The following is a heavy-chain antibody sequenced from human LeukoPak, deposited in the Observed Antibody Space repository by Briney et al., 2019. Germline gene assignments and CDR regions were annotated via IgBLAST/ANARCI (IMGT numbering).Heavy chain of an antibody. J-gene: IGHJ4*02. CDR3: ATYGGYGC. V-gene: IGHV1-2*02. D-gene: IGHD4-17*01. CDR2: INPNSGGT. Sequence: ASVTVSFMSSGYTFTGYYMHWVRQAPGQGLEWMGWINPNSGGTNYAQKFQGRVTMTRDTSISTAYMELSRLRSDDTAVYYCATYGGYGCWGQGTLVTVSS. CDR1: GYTFTGYY.